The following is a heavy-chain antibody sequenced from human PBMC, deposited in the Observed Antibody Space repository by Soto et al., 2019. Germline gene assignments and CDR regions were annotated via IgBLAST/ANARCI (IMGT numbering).Heavy chain of an antibody. Sequence: GGSLRLSCAASGFTFSNYAMSWVRQAPGKGLEWVSAISVTGGSAYYADSVKGRFSISRDNSKITLYLQMNSLRAEDTAVYYCARQLLYYYYYGMDVWGQGTTVTVSS. D-gene: IGHD5-18*01. CDR3: ARQLLYYYYYGMDV. CDR2: ISVTGGSA. J-gene: IGHJ6*02. CDR1: GFTFSNYA. V-gene: IGHV3-23*01.